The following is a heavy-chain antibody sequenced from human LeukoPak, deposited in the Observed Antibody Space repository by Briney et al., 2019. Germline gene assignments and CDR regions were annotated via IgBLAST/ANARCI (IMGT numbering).Heavy chain of an antibody. V-gene: IGHV3-9*01. Sequence: GGSLRLSCAASGFTFDDYAMHWVRQAPGKGLEWVSGISWNSGSIGYADSVKGRFTISRDNAKNSLYLQMNSLRAGDTALYYCAKDIGWFGELLNAFDIWGQGTMVTVSS. J-gene: IGHJ3*02. CDR1: GFTFDDYA. D-gene: IGHD3-10*01. CDR2: ISWNSGSI. CDR3: AKDIGWFGELLNAFDI.